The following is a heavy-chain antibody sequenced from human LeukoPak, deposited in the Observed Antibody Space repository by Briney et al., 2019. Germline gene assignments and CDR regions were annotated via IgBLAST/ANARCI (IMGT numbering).Heavy chain of an antibody. CDR1: GSTFSSYA. CDR2: ISGSGGST. V-gene: IGHV3-23*01. Sequence: GGSLRLSCAASGSTFSSYAMSWVRQAPGKGLEWVSAISGSGGSTYYADSVKGRFTISRDNSKNTLYLQMNSLRAEDTAVYYCAKDGGVYKFGLFDYWGQGTLVTVSS. D-gene: IGHD3/OR15-3a*01. J-gene: IGHJ4*02. CDR3: AKDGGVYKFGLFDY.